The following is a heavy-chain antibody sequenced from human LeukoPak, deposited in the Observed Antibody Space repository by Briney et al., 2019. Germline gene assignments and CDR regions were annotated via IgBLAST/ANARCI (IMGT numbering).Heavy chain of an antibody. CDR2: IYYSGNT. D-gene: IGHD5/OR15-5a*01. CDR1: GGSISSAGYY. J-gene: IGHJ5*02. CDR3: ARRRTVSTTGRFDP. Sequence: SQTLSLTCTVSGGSISSAGYYWGWIRQPPGKGLEWIASIYYSGNTYYNPSLKRRVNISVDTSKNQVSLKLSSVTAADTAVYYCARRRTVSTTGRFDPWGQGILVTVSS. V-gene: IGHV4-39*01.